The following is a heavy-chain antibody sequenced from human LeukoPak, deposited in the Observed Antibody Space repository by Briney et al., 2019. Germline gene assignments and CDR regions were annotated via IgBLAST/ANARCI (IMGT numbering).Heavy chain of an antibody. CDR1: GGSISGYH. V-gene: IGHV4-59*08. D-gene: IGHD1-26*01. CDR3: ARLGWDDAFDI. CDR2: IYYSGST. Sequence: PSETLSLTCAVSGGSISGYHWSWIRQPPGKGLEWIAYIYYSGSTNYNPSLKSRVTISVDTSKDQFSLKLGSVTAADTAVYYCARLGWDDAFDIWGQGTMVTVSS. J-gene: IGHJ3*02.